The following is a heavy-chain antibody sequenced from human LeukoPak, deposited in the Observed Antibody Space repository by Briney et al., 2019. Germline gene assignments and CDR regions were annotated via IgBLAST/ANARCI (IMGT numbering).Heavy chain of an antibody. D-gene: IGHD6-19*01. CDR2: ISGSGGST. CDR3: ASHKTGYSSGWADAFDI. J-gene: IGHJ3*02. CDR1: GFTFSSYA. Sequence: GGSLRLSCAASGFTFSSYAMSWVLQAPGKGLEWVSAISGSGGSTYYADSVKGRFTISRDNSKNTLYLQMNSLRAEDTAVYYCASHKTGYSSGWADAFDIWGQGTMVTVSS. V-gene: IGHV3-23*01.